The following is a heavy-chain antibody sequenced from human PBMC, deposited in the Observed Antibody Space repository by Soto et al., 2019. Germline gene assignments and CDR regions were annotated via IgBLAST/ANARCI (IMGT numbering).Heavy chain of an antibody. Sequence: WGSLRISCAPSVFTFNTYPMTWVRQAPGKGLEWVSSISSTAGRTSSYADSVKGRFAISRDFSDNTVYLQMNNLRVDDTAVYFCAKGVLSFHYGMEVWGQGTTVTVSS. CDR2: ISSTAGRTS. J-gene: IGHJ6*01. CDR3: AKGVLSFHYGMEV. D-gene: IGHD3-10*01. CDR1: VFTFNTYP. V-gene: IGHV3-23*01.